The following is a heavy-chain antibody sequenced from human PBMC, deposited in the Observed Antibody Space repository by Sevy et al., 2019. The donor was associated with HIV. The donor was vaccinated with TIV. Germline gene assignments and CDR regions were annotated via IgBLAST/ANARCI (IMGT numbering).Heavy chain of an antibody. Sequence: SETLSLTCTVSGGSISSYYWSWIRQPPGKGLEWIGYIYYRGSTNYNPSPKRRVTISVDTSKDQFSLKLSSVTAADTAVYYCARDMLGYCSSTSCYAEGYFDYWGQGTLVTVSS. CDR1: GGSISSYY. J-gene: IGHJ4*02. CDR2: IYYRGST. V-gene: IGHV4-59*01. CDR3: ARDMLGYCSSTSCYAEGYFDY. D-gene: IGHD2-2*01.